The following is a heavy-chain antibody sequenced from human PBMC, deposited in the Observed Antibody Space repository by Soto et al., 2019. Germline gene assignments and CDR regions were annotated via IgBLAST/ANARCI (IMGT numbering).Heavy chain of an antibody. CDR2: IYESGST. J-gene: IGHJ4*02. Sequence: PSETLSLTCAVSGYSISRGYYWGCIRQPPGKGLEWIGSIYESGSTYYNPSLKSRVTMSVDTSKNQFSLKLTSVTAADTAVYYCARGWVVVAATFFDYWGQGTLVTVSS. V-gene: IGHV4-38-2*01. D-gene: IGHD2-15*01. CDR1: GYSISRGYY. CDR3: ARGWVVVAATFFDY.